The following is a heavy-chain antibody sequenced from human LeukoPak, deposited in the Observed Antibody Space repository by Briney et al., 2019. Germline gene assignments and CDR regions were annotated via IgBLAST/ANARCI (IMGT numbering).Heavy chain of an antibody. D-gene: IGHD1-26*01. CDR2: ISYDGSNK. CDR1: GFTFSSYG. Sequence: PGGSLRLSCAASGFTFSSYGMHWVRQAPGKGLEWVAVISYDGSNKYYADSVKGRFTISRDNSKNTLYLQMNSLRAEDTAVYYCAKDGNSGSLFLDYGYFDYWGQGTLVTVSS. CDR3: AKDGNSGSLFLDYGYFDY. J-gene: IGHJ4*02. V-gene: IGHV3-30*18.